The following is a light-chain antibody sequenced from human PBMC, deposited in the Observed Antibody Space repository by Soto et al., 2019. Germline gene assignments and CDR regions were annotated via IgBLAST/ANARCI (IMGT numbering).Light chain of an antibody. CDR3: SSYTTSSTWV. CDR1: SSDVGGYNY. Sequence: QSALTQPVSVSGSPGQSITISCTGTSSDVGGYNYVSWYQKHPGKAPKLMISGVTNRPAGVSNRFSGSKSGNTASLTITGLQAEDEADYYCSSYTTSSTWVFGGGTKLTVL. J-gene: IGLJ3*02. V-gene: IGLV2-14*01. CDR2: GVT.